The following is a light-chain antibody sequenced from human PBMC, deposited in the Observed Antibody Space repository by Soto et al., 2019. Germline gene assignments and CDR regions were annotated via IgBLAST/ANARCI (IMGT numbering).Light chain of an antibody. J-gene: IGLJ3*02. V-gene: IGLV1-47*01. Sequence: QLVLTQPPSASGTPGQRVTISCSGSSSNIGSNYVYWYQQLPGTAPKLLIYRNNQRPSGVPDRFSGSKSSTSASLAISGLRSEDEADYYCAAWDDSLSVVFGGGTKVTVL. CDR2: RNN. CDR3: AAWDDSLSVV. CDR1: SSNIGSNY.